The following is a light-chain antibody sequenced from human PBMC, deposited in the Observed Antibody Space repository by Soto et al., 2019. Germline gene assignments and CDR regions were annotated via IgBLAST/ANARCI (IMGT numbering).Light chain of an antibody. J-gene: IGLJ2*01. CDR2: EGT. CDR1: SSDVGSYNL. CDR3: CSYAGSRHDV. V-gene: IGLV2-23*01. Sequence: QSALTQPASVSGSPGQSITISCTGTSSDVGSYNLVSWYQQHPGKAPKFMIYEGTKRPSGVSNRFSCSKSGNTASRTISGLQAEDEADYYCCSYAGSRHDVFGTGTKLTVL.